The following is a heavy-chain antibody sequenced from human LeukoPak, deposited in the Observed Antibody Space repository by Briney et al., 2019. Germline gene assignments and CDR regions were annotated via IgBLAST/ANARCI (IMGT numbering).Heavy chain of an antibody. CDR1: GRSISSYY. CDR3: AKDGGSYFGYFDY. CDR2: IYSDNT. V-gene: IGHV3-53*01. Sequence: ETLSLTCTVSGRSISSYYLSWVRQAPGKGLEWVSFIYSDNTHYSDSVKGRFTISRDNSKNTLYLQMNSLRAEDTAVYYCAKDGGSYFGYFDYWGQGTLVTVSS. J-gene: IGHJ4*02. D-gene: IGHD1-26*01.